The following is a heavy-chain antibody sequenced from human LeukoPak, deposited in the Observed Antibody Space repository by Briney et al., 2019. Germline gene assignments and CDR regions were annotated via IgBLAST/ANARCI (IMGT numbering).Heavy chain of an antibody. J-gene: IGHJ4*02. D-gene: IGHD4-23*01. CDR2: LSGSGDTT. Sequence: GGSLRLSCAASGFAFRSFDMSWVRQAPGKGLEWVSSLSGSGDTTYYADSVKGRFTISRDNSKNTLYLQMNSLRAEDTAVYYCAAGRSVAVTYFDYWGQGTLVTVSS. CDR1: GFAFRSFD. V-gene: IGHV3-23*01. CDR3: AAGRSVAVTYFDY.